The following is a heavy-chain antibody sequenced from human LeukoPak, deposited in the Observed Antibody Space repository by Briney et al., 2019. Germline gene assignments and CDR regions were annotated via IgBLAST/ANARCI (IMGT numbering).Heavy chain of an antibody. CDR3: VRLQPNTGEWAFDI. J-gene: IGHJ3*02. V-gene: IGHV4-59*01. CDR2: ISNSGST. Sequence: PSETLSLTCTVSGGSISSYYWSWIRHPPGKGLEWIAYISNSGSTNYNTSLQSRVTISVDRSKNQLSMELNSVTAADTAVYYCVRLQPNTGEWAFDIWGQGTTVSVS. CDR1: GGSISSYY. D-gene: IGHD1-1*01.